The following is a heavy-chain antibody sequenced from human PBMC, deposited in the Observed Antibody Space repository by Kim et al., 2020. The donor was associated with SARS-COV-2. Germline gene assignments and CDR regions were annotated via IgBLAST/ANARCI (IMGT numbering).Heavy chain of an antibody. Sequence: ASVKVSCKASGYTFTGYYMHWVRQAPGQGLEWMGWINPNSGGTNYAQKFQGRVTMTRDTSISTAYMELSRLRSDDTAVYYCARSGPIVVVPAAITWFDPWGQGTLVTVSS. CDR3: ARSGPIVVVPAAITWFDP. J-gene: IGHJ5*02. D-gene: IGHD2-2*01. CDR1: GYTFTGYY. CDR2: INPNSGGT. V-gene: IGHV1-2*02.